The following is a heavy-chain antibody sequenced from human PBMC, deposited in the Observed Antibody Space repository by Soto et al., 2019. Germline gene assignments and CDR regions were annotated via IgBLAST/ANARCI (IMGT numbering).Heavy chain of an antibody. D-gene: IGHD2-15*01. V-gene: IGHV3-9*01. CDR1: GFTFDDYA. CDR3: AKEGSGGVVVIFDY. Sequence: EVQLVESGGGLVQPGRSLRLSCAASGFTFDDYAMHWVRQAPGKGLEWVSGISWNSGSIGYADSVKGRFTISRDNAKNSLYLQMNSLRAEDTALYYCAKEGSGGVVVIFDYWGQGTLVTVSS. J-gene: IGHJ4*02. CDR2: ISWNSGSI.